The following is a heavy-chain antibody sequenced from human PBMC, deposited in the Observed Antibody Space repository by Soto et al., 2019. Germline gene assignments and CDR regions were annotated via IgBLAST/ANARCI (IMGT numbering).Heavy chain of an antibody. J-gene: IGHJ4*02. Sequence: GASVKVSCKASGYTFTSYAMHWVRQAPGQRLEWMGWINAGNGNTKYSQKFQGRVTITRDTSASTAYMELSSLRSEDTAVYYCARSRRNSKLVAAPVDYWGQGTLVTVSS. D-gene: IGHD5-12*01. CDR3: ARSRRNSKLVAAPVDY. V-gene: IGHV1-3*01. CDR1: GYTFTSYA. CDR2: INAGNGNT.